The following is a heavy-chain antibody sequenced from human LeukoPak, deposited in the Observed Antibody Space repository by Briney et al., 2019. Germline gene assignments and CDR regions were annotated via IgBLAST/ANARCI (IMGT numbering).Heavy chain of an antibody. CDR1: GFTFSSYW. V-gene: IGHV3-7*03. D-gene: IGHD3-10*01. CDR2: IKQDGSEK. Sequence: RTGGSLRLSCAASGFTFSSYWMSWVRQAPGKGLEWVANIKQDGSEKYYVDSVKGRFTISRDNAKNSLYLQMNSLRAEDTAVYYSAIYKLLWKSHAYWGQGPLVTVSS. CDR3: AIYKLLWKSHAY. J-gene: IGHJ1*01.